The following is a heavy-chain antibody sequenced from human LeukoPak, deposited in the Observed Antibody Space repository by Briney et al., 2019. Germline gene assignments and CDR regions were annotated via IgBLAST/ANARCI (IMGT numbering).Heavy chain of an antibody. CDR1: GYTFIHYG. Sequence: ASVKVSCKASGYTFIHYGVSWVRQAPGQGLEWMGWISPHNQNTNYAQNLQGRATMTTDTSTTTAYMELRSLRSDDTAVYYCEREASTYYYDSSAYYPDAFDIWGQGTMVTVSS. CDR2: ISPHNQNT. D-gene: IGHD3-22*01. J-gene: IGHJ3*02. CDR3: EREASTYYYDSSAYYPDAFDI. V-gene: IGHV1-18*01.